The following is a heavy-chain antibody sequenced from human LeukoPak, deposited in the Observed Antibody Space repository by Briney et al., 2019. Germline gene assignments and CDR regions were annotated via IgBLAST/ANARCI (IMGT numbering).Heavy chain of an antibody. J-gene: IGHJ3*02. D-gene: IGHD3-9*01. V-gene: IGHV1-69*05. Sequence: SVKVSCKASGGTFSSYAISWVRQAPGQGLEWMGGIIPIFGTANYAQKSQGRVTITTDESTSTAYMELSSLRSEDTAVYYCASWLSYDILTGYYSEDAFDIWGQGTMVTVSS. CDR2: IIPIFGTA. CDR3: ASWLSYDILTGYYSEDAFDI. CDR1: GGTFSSYA.